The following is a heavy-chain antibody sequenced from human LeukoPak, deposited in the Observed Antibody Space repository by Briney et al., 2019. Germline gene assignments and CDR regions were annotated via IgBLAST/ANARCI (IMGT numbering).Heavy chain of an antibody. J-gene: IGHJ4*02. V-gene: IGHV1-69*13. CDR3: ARGGMVTTSGGSGGVITMIVPGNFDY. CDR1: GGTFSSYG. Sequence: SVKVSCKASGGTFSSYGFNWVRQAPGQGLEWMGGIIPMFGTVNYAQKFQDRVSITADESTNTVYMELSSLRFDDTAVYYCARGGMVTTSGGSGGVITMIVPGNFDYWGQGTLVTVSS. CDR2: IIPMFGTV. D-gene: IGHD3-22*01.